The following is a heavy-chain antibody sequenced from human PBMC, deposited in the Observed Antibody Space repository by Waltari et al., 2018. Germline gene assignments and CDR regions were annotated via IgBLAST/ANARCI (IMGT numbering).Heavy chain of an antibody. D-gene: IGHD3-10*01. V-gene: IGHV4-34*01. J-gene: IGHJ6*04. CDR3: AARTYYYGSGSYRV. Sequence: QVQLQQWGAGPLKPSETRSLTCAVYGGSFSGYYWRWIRQPPGRGLEWIGELNHSGSTNYNPSLKSRVTKSVDTSKNQFSLKLSSVTAADTAVYYCAARTYYYGSGSYRVWGKGTTVTVSS. CDR2: LNHSGST. CDR1: GGSFSGYY.